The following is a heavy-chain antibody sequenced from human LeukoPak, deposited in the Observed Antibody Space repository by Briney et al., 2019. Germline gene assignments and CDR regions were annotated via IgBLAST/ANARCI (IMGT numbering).Heavy chain of an antibody. J-gene: IGHJ4*02. CDR2: ISGSGGST. CDR1: GFTFSSYA. Sequence: GGSLRLSCAASGFTFSSYAMSWVRQAPGKGLEWVSAISGSGGSTYYADSVKGRFTISRDNSKNTLYPQMNSLRAEDTAVYYCAKGYCSSTSCPGGYWGQGTLVTVSS. V-gene: IGHV3-23*01. CDR3: AKGYCSSTSCPGGY. D-gene: IGHD2-2*01.